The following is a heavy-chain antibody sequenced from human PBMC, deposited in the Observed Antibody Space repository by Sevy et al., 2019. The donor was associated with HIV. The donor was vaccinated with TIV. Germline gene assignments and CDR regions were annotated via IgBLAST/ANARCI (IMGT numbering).Heavy chain of an antibody. J-gene: IGHJ3*02. D-gene: IGHD2-2*01. CDR1: GGSFSGYY. CDR2: INHSGSA. CDR3: ARHCSGSSCSHAFDI. V-gene: IGHV4-34*01. Sequence: SETLSLTCAVYGGSFSGYYWSWIHQPPGKGLEWVGEINHSGSANYNPSLKSRVTISVDTSDNQFSLKLSSVTAADTAVYYCARHCSGSSCSHAFDIWGQGTMVTVSS.